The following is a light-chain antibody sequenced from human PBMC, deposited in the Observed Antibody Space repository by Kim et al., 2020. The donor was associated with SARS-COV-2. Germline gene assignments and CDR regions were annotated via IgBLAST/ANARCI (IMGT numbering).Light chain of an antibody. V-gene: IGLV1-47*01. Sequence: QSVLTQPPSASGTPGQRVTISCSGSTSNIGNNYVSWYQHLPGTAPKLLIYRNDQRPSGVPDRFSGSKSGTSASLVISGLRSEDEADYYCAAWDDSLIFGGGTKLTVL. J-gene: IGLJ2*01. CDR3: AAWDDSLI. CDR2: RND. CDR1: TSNIGNNY.